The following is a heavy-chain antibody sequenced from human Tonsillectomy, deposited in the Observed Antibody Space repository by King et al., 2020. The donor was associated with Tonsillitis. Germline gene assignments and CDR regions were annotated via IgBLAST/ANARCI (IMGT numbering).Heavy chain of an antibody. Sequence: VQLVESGGGMVQPGRSLRLSCVASGFTFTSYAMHWVRQAPGKGLEWVAVISYDENKKYYADSVKGRFTISRDNSKNTLYLQMNSLRAEDTAVYHCAKDIENQWLLDGYYNNGMDVWGQGTTVTVSS. CDR2: ISYDENKK. CDR1: GFTFTSYA. CDR3: AKDIENQWLLDGYYNNGMDV. V-gene: IGHV3-30*18. J-gene: IGHJ6*02. D-gene: IGHD6-19*01.